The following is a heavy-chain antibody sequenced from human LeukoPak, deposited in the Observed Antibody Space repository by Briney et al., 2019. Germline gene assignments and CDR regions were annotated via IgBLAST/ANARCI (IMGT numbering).Heavy chain of an antibody. J-gene: IGHJ4*02. CDR1: GFTFSSYA. V-gene: IGHV3-64*01. Sequence: GGSLTLSCAASGFTFSSYAMHWLRQAPGKGLEYVSGISSNGGSTYYANSVKGRFTISRDNAENTLYLQMGSLGADDMAVYFCARGTRTSLYSPDDYWGQGTLVTVSS. D-gene: IGHD2-2*01. CDR3: ARGTRTSLYSPDDY. CDR2: ISSNGGST.